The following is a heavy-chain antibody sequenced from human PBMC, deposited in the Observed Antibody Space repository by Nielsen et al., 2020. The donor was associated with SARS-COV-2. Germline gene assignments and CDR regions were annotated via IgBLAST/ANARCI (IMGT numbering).Heavy chain of an antibody. J-gene: IGHJ6*02. D-gene: IGHD2-21*02. Sequence: GESLKISCAASGFSFSVYDMHWVRQAPGKGLEWVSNPGPAGDTYYLGSVKGRFTVSRENGKSSLYLQMDSLRAGDTAVYYCARGCGGDCSSLNYYYGMDVWGQGTTVTVSS. CDR2: PGPAGDT. V-gene: IGHV3-13*01. CDR3: ARGCGGDCSSLNYYYGMDV. CDR1: GFSFSVYD.